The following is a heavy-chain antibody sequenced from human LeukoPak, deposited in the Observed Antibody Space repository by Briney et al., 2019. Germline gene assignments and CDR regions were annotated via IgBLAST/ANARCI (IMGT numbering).Heavy chain of an antibody. CDR2: TYYRSKWYY. Sequence: SQTLSLTCDISGDTVSSNSAAWTWIRQSPSRGLEWLGRTYYRSKWYYDYAVSVKSRITISPDTSKNQFSLQPNSVTADDTAVYYCARGFALDFWGQGTMVTVSS. CDR1: GDTVSSNSAA. CDR3: ARGFALDF. V-gene: IGHV6-1*01. J-gene: IGHJ3*01.